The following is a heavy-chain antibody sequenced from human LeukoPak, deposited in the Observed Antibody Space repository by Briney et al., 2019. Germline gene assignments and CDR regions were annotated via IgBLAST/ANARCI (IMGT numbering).Heavy chain of an antibody. CDR1: GYSFTSYW. J-gene: IGHJ4*02. D-gene: IGHD2-15*01. V-gene: IGHV5-51*01. CDR3: ARIVVVAASHFDY. Sequence: GESLKISCKGSGYSFTSYWIGWVRQMPGKGLECMGIIYPGDSDTRYSPSFQGQVTISADKSISTAYLQWSSLKASDTAIYYCARIVVVAASHFDYWGQGTLVTVSS. CDR2: IYPGDSDT.